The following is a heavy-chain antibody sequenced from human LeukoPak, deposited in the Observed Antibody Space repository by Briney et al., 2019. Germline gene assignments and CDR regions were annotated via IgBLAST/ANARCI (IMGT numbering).Heavy chain of an antibody. CDR2: IYTSGST. J-gene: IGHJ4*02. D-gene: IGHD6-13*01. CDR1: GGSISSYY. CDR3: ATRPGGSTWYGVFDF. Sequence: PSETLSLTCTVSGGSISSYYWSWIRQPAGKGLEWIGRIYTSGSTNYNPSLKSRVTMSVDTSKNQFSLKLSSVTAADTALYYCATRPGGSTWYGVFDFWSQGTLVTVSS. V-gene: IGHV4-4*07.